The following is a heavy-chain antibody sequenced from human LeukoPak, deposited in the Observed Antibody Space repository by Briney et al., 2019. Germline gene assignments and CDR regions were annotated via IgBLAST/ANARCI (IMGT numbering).Heavy chain of an antibody. CDR1: RITVSANY. Sequence: GGSLTLSCAASRITVSANYMSWVRQAPGKGPEWVSGIYSGGGTYYADPVKGRFTISRDNSKNTLYLQMNSLRADDTAVYYCARVSSGWYKHQDYWGQGTLVTVSS. CDR3: ARVSSGWYKHQDY. J-gene: IGHJ4*02. D-gene: IGHD6-19*01. V-gene: IGHV3-66*01. CDR2: IYSGGGT.